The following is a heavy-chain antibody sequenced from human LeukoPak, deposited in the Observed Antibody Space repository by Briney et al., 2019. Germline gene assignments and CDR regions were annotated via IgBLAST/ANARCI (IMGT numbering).Heavy chain of an antibody. D-gene: IGHD6-13*01. Sequence: PGGSLRLSCAASGFTFSSYAMSWVRQAPGKGLEWVSLISWDGGSTYYADSVKGRFTISRDNSKNSLYLQMNSLKAEDSALYYCAKDSSRSSWYQHYFYMDVWGKGTTVTVSS. J-gene: IGHJ6*03. CDR2: ISWDGGST. V-gene: IGHV3-43D*03. CDR3: AKDSSRSSWYQHYFYMDV. CDR1: GFTFSSYA.